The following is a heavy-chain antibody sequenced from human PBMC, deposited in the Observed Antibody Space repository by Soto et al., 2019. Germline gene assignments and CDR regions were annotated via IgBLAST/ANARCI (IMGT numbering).Heavy chain of an antibody. J-gene: IGHJ1*01. CDR1: ALTFDRPYSHS. V-gene: IGHV3-23*01. CDR2: ISSTGANA. Sequence: GGYLRLSCAAAALTFDRPYSHSMSWVRQSPGKGPEGVSTISSTGANAHYTEPVNGRSTISKHASRNTLHLHMNSVRAEDKATHFCLPWLSAPFDYWGHGT. D-gene: IGHD3-3*02. CDR3: LPWLSAPFDY.